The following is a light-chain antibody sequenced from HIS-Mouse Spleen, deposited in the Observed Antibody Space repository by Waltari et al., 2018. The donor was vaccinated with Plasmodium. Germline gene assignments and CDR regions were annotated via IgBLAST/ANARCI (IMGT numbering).Light chain of an antibody. CDR3: CSYAGSSTFV. J-gene: IGLJ3*02. V-gene: IGLV2-23*03. CDR2: EGS. CDR1: SSDVGSYHL. Sequence: QSALTQPASVSGSPGQSITIPCTGTSSDVGSYHLVSWSHQHPGQAPKLMIYEGSKRPSGVSNCFSGSKSGNPSTLTISGLQAEDEADYYCCSYAGSSTFVFGGGTKLTVL.